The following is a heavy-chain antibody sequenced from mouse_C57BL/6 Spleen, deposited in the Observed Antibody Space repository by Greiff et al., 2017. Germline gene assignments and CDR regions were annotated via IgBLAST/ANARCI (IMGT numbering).Heavy chain of an antibody. CDR1: GFTFSDYG. CDR2: ISSGSSTI. Sequence: EVQLVESGGGLVKPGGSLKLSCAASGFTFSDYGMHWVRQAPEKGLEWVAYISSGSSTIYYADTVKGRFAISRDNAKNTLFLQMTSLRSEDTAMYYCARPYGSSPYWYFGGWGTGTTVTVSS. J-gene: IGHJ1*03. V-gene: IGHV5-17*01. CDR3: ARPYGSSPYWYFGG. D-gene: IGHD1-1*01.